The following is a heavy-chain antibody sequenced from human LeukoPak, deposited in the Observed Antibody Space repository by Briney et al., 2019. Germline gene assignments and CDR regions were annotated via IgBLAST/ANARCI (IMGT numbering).Heavy chain of an antibody. CDR2: IYTSGST. CDR3: ARANFYDFWSGWDYFDY. Sequence: SETLSLTCTVSGGSISSYYWSWIRQPAGKGLEWIGRIYTSGSTNYNPSLKSRVTISVDTSKNQFSLKLSSVTAADTAVYYCARANFYDFWSGWDYFDYWGQGTLVTVSS. CDR1: GGSISSYY. V-gene: IGHV4-4*07. D-gene: IGHD3-3*01. J-gene: IGHJ4*02.